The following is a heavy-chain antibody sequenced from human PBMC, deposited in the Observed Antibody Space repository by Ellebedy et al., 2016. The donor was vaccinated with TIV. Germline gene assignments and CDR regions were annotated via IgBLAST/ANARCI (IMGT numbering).Heavy chain of an antibody. CDR1: GFIFNTYA. D-gene: IGHD3-16*01. V-gene: IGHV3-48*02. Sequence: GESLKISCAASGFIFNTYAMNWVRQAPGKGLEWISYITSTSSVIYYAESVKGRFTISRDNAKSSLFLQMNSLRDEDTAVYYCAREFAGGPWGQGTLVTVSS. CDR2: ITSTSSVI. J-gene: IGHJ5*02. CDR3: AREFAGGP.